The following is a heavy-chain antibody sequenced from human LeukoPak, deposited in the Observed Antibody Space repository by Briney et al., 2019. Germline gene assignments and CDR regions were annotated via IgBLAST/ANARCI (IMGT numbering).Heavy chain of an antibody. Sequence: PSETLSLTCTVSGGSISSSSYYWGWIRQPPGKGLEWIGSIYYSGSTYYNPSLKSRVTISVDTSKNQFSLKLSSVTAADTAVYYCARLGAMAFFDYWGQGTLVTVCS. J-gene: IGHJ4*02. CDR2: IYYSGST. CDR3: ARLGAMAFFDY. V-gene: IGHV4-39*01. CDR1: GGSISSSSYY. D-gene: IGHD1-26*01.